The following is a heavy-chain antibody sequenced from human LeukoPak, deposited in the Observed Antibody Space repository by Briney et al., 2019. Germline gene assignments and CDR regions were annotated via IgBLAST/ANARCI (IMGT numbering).Heavy chain of an antibody. J-gene: IGHJ2*01. Sequence: NPSETLSLTCTVSGGSISSSSYYWGWIRQPPGKGLEWVGSIYYGGSTYYNPSLKSRVTISVDTSKNQFSLKLSSVTAADTAVYYCARHSIAAAGPLWYFDLWGRGTLVTVSS. CDR3: ARHSIAAAGPLWYFDL. CDR2: IYYGGST. D-gene: IGHD6-13*01. CDR1: GGSISSSSYY. V-gene: IGHV4-39*01.